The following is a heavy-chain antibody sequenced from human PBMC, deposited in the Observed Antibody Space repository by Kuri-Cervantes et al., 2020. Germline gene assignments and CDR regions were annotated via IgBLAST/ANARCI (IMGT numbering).Heavy chain of an antibody. CDR2: IYTSGST. V-gene: IGHV4-61*02. D-gene: IGHD3-10*01. J-gene: IGHJ2*01. Sequence: SETLSLTCTVSGGSISSGSYYWSWIRQPAGKGLEWIGRIYTSGSTNYNPSLKSRVTISVDTSKNQFSLKLSSVTAADTAVYYCARDREQARFGELPRGWYFDLWGRGTLVTVSS. CDR3: ARDREQARFGELPRGWYFDL. CDR1: GGSISSGSYY.